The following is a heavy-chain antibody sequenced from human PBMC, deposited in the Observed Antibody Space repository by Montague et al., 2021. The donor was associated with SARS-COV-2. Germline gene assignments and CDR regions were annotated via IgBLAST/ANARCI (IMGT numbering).Heavy chain of an antibody. D-gene: IGHD6-13*01. CDR3: ASGRMVPYSSSWTTLYYYYGMDG. CDR1: GDSVSSNSAA. CDR2: TYYRSKWYN. Sequence: CAISGDSVSSNSAAWNWIRQSPSRGLEWLGRTYYRSKWYNDYAXXXKXXXTIXPDTSKNQFSLQLNSVTPEDTAVYYCASGRMVPYSSSWTTLYYYYGMDGWGQGTTVTVSS. J-gene: IGHJ6*02. V-gene: IGHV6-1*01.